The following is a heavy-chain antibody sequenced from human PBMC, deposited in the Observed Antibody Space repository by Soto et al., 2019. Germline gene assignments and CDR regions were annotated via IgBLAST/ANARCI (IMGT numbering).Heavy chain of an antibody. CDR3: ARDLDYYDSSGYYPY. V-gene: IGHV3-30-3*01. CDR2: ISYDGSNK. CDR1: GFTFSSYA. J-gene: IGHJ4*02. D-gene: IGHD3-22*01. Sequence: GGSLRLSCAASGFTFSSYAMHWVRQAPGKGLEWVAVISYDGSNKYYADSVKGRFTISRDNSKNTLYLQMSSLRAEDTAVYYCARDLDYYDSSGYYPYWGQGTLVTVSS.